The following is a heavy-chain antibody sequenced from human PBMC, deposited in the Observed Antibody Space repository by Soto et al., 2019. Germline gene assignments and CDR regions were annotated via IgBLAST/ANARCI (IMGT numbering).Heavy chain of an antibody. CDR1: RSTCTAYY. Sequence: ASVKVSCKTSRSTCTAYYIHWLRQAPGQELEWLGWINPNTGVTNYAEKFQGWVTMTWDTSISTVYLEMTRLKSDDTAVYYCARESGGVAGNIDPWGQGTMVTVYS. J-gene: IGHJ5*02. CDR3: ARESGGVAGNIDP. V-gene: IGHV1-2*04. D-gene: IGHD6-19*01. CDR2: INPNTGVT.